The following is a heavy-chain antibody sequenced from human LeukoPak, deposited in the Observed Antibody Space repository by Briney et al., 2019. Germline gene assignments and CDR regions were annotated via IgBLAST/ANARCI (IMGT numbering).Heavy chain of an antibody. J-gene: IGHJ6*03. D-gene: IGHD3-10*01. CDR3: ARGVITMVRGVISSDYYYMDV. V-gene: IGHV4-4*09. CDR2: IYTSGST. CDR1: GGSFSSYY. Sequence: SETLSLTCTVSGGSFSSYYWSWIRQPPGKGLEWIGYIYTSGSTNYNPSLKSRVTISVDTSKDQFSLKLSSVTAADTAVYYCARGVITMVRGVISSDYYYMDVWGKGTTVTVSS.